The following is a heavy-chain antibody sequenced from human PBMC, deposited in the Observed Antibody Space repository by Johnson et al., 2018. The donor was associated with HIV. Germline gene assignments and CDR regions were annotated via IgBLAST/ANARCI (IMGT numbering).Heavy chain of an antibody. CDR2: LKSKTDGGTT. D-gene: IGHD2-2*01. CDR3: TTDWDIVVVPAPAFDI. V-gene: IGHV3-15*01. Sequence: VQLVESGGGLVKPGGSLRLSCVASGFTFSNAWMSWVRQAPGKGLEWVGRLKSKTDGGTTDYASPVKGRFTISRDDSKNTLYLQMNSLKIEDTALYYCTTDWDIVVVPAPAFDIWGQGTMVTVSS. J-gene: IGHJ3*02. CDR1: GFTFSNAW.